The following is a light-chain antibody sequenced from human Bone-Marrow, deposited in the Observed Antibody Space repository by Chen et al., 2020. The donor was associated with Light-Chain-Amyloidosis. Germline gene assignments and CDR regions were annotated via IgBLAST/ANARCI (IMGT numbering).Light chain of an antibody. V-gene: IGLV3-21*02. J-gene: IGLJ3*02. CDR2: DDS. Sequence: SYVLTQPSSVSVAPGQTATIACGGNNIGSTSVHWYQQTPGQAPLLVVYDDSDRPSGIPERLSGCNSGNTASLTISRVEAGDEADYYCQVWDRSSDRPVFGRGTKLPVL. CDR1: NIGSTS. CDR3: QVWDRSSDRPV.